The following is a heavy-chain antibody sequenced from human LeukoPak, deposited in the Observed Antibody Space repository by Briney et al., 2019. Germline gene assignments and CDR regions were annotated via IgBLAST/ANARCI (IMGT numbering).Heavy chain of an antibody. CDR2: INTNSGGT. D-gene: IGHD2-2*02. V-gene: IGHV1-2*02. CDR3: ARGGRHRIVVVPAAIHY. Sequence: ASVTVSCTSSASTFTGYYMHWVRQAPGQGLEWMGWINTNSGGTNYAHKFQGRVTMTRDTSISTAYMKLSRLRSDDTAVYYGARGGRHRIVVVPAAIHYWGQGTLVTVSS. CDR1: ASTFTGYY. J-gene: IGHJ4*02.